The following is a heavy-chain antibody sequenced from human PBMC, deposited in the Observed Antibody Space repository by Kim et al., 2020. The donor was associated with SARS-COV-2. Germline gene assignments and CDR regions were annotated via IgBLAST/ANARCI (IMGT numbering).Heavy chain of an antibody. CDR3: AKDGGSGWYWSAVYYYYGMDV. J-gene: IGHJ6*02. V-gene: IGHV3-33*06. Sequence: GGSLRLSCAASGFTFSSYGMHWVRQAPGKGLEWVAVIWYDGSNKYYADSVKGRFTISRDNSKNTLYLQMNSLRAEDTAVYYCAKDGGSGWYWSAVYYYYGMDVWGQGTTVTVSS. D-gene: IGHD6-19*01. CDR1: GFTFSSYG. CDR2: IWYDGSNK.